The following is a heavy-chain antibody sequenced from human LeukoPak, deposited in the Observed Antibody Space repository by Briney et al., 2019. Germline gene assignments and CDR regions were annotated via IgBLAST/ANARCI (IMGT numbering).Heavy chain of an antibody. V-gene: IGHV4-4*02. CDR3: ARDGWYYDSKEANTNPPGVNAFDI. D-gene: IGHD3-22*01. Sequence: RASETLSLTCAVSGGSISSSNWWSWVRQPPGKGLEWIGEIYHSGSTNYNPSLKSRVTISVDKSKNQFSLKLSSVTAADTAVYYCARDGWYYDSKEANTNPPGVNAFDIWGQGTMVTVSS. J-gene: IGHJ3*02. CDR2: IYHSGST. CDR1: GGSISSSNW.